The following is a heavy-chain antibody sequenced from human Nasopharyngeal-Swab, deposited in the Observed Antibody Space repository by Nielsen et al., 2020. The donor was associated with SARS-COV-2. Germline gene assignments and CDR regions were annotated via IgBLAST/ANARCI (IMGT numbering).Heavy chain of an antibody. D-gene: IGHD3-10*01. Sequence: GGSLRLSCVTSGLTFDDYGMHWVRQVPGKGLEWVSLISWDGVNTYYAGSVRGRFTISRDNSRNSLYLQMNSLKTEDTALYYCARGVHYMSYFHTPPSDQWGQGTLVTVSS. V-gene: IGHV3-43*01. J-gene: IGHJ4*02. CDR1: GLTFDDYG. CDR2: ISWDGVNT. CDR3: ARGVHYMSYFHTPPSDQ.